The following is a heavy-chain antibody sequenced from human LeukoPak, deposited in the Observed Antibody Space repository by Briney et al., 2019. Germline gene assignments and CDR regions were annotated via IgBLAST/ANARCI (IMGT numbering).Heavy chain of an antibody. J-gene: IGHJ1*01. CDR1: GFPFSSYA. D-gene: IGHD2-15*01. CDR3: AKAGGYCSGVSCYYFQH. CDR2: ISGSGGST. Sequence: AGGSLRLSCAASGFPFSSYAMSWVRQAPGKGLEWVSAISGSGGSTYYADSVKGRFTISRDNSKNTLYLQMNSLRGEDTAVYYCAKAGGYCSGVSCYYFQHWGQGTLVTVSS. V-gene: IGHV3-23*01.